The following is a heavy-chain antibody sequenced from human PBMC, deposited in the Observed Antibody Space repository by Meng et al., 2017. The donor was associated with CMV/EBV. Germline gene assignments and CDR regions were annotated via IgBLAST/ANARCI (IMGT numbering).Heavy chain of an antibody. D-gene: IGHD2-2*01. Sequence: SVKVSCKASGGTFSSYAISWVRQAPGQGLEWMGGIIPIFGTANYAQKFQGRVTITTDESTSTAYMELSSLRSEDTAVYYCARSGVVVPAARTKNLDYWGQGTLVTVPQ. J-gene: IGHJ4*02. V-gene: IGHV1-69*05. CDR2: IIPIFGTA. CDR3: ARSGVVVPAARTKNLDY. CDR1: GGTFSSYA.